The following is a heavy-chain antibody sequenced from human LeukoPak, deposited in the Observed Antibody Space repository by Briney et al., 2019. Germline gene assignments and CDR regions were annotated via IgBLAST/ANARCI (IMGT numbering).Heavy chain of an antibody. J-gene: IGHJ4*02. D-gene: IGHD5-24*01. V-gene: IGHV3-72*01. CDR1: GFTFSDHY. Sequence: GGSLRLSCAASGFTFSDHYMDWVRQAPGKGLEWVGRTRNKASSYTTEYAASVKGRFIISRDDSKNSLYLQMNSLKTEDTAAYYCASVDAGEGYTLRYWGQGTLVTVSS. CDR3: ASVDAGEGYTLRY. CDR2: TRNKASSYTT.